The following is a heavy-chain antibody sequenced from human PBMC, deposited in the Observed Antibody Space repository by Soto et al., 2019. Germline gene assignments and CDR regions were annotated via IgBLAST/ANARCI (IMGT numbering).Heavy chain of an antibody. Sequence: QVQLVQSGAEVKKTGASVKVSCKASGYTFTGYYMHWVRQAPGQGLEWMGWINPNSGGTNYAQKFQGRVTMTRDTSISTAYMELSRLRSDDTAVYYCARAICSGGSCYVVDYWGQGTLVTVSS. D-gene: IGHD2-15*01. CDR3: ARAICSGGSCYVVDY. V-gene: IGHV1-2*02. J-gene: IGHJ4*02. CDR2: INPNSGGT. CDR1: GYTFTGYY.